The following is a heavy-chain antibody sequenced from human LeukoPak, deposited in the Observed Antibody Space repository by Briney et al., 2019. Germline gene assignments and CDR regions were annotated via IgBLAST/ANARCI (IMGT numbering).Heavy chain of an antibody. D-gene: IGHD3-10*01. CDR1: GFTFSSYA. CDR3: AREVTMVRGVMEGRWFDP. V-gene: IGHV3-64*01. CDR2: ISSNGGST. J-gene: IGHJ5*02. Sequence: GGSLRLSCAASGFTFSSYAMHWVRQAPGKGLEYVSAISSNGGSTYYANSVKGRFTISRDNSKNTLYLQMGSLRAEDMAVYYCAREVTMVRGVMEGRWFDPWVQGTLVTVSS.